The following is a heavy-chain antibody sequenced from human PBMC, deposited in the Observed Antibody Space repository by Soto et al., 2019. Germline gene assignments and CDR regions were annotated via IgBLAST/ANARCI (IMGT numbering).Heavy chain of an antibody. D-gene: IGHD7-27*01. CDR3: ANTKMGNYYYGMDV. CDR2: IIPIFGTA. J-gene: IGHJ6*02. Sequence: QVQLVQSGAEVKKPGSSVKVSCKASGGTFSSYAISWARQAPGQGLEWMGGIIPIFGTADYAQKLQGRVTITADESTSTAYMELSSLRSEDTAVYYSANTKMGNYYYGMDVWGQGTKVTVSS. V-gene: IGHV1-69*12. CDR1: GGTFSSYA.